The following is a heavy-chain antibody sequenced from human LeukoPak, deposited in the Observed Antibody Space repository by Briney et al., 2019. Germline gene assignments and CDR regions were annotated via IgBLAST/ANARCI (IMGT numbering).Heavy chain of an antibody. J-gene: IGHJ4*02. Sequence: PSETLSLTCAVYGGSFSGYYWSWIRQPPGKGLEWIGEINHSGSTNYNPSLKSRVTISVDTSKNQFSLKLSSVTAADRAVYYCASQKRVTRGYYFDYWGQGTLVTVSS. V-gene: IGHV4-34*01. CDR3: ASQKRVTRGYYFDY. CDR1: GGSFSGYY. CDR2: INHSGST. D-gene: IGHD4-11*01.